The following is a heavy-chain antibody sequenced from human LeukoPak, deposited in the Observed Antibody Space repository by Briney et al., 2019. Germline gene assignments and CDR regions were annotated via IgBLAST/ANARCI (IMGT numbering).Heavy chain of an antibody. J-gene: IGHJ4*02. V-gene: IGHV1-46*01. CDR1: GYTFTTYY. Sequence: GASVRVFCKASGYTFTTYYMHWVRQAPGQGLEWMAMINPSGGSTNYAQKFQGRVTMTRDTSTSTAYMELSSLRSGDTALYYCARGGSEQLSPPFDSLGQGTMVTVSS. D-gene: IGHD3-10*01. CDR3: ARGGSEQLSPPFDS. CDR2: INPSGGST.